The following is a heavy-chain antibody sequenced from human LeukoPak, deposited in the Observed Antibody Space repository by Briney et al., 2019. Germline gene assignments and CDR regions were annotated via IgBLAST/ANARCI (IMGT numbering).Heavy chain of an antibody. CDR1: GFTFSSYA. CDR2: ISGSGGST. D-gene: IGHD2-2*01. J-gene: IGHJ6*02. V-gene: IGHV3-23*01. CDR3: AKDRSCSSTSCYAYYYYYYGMDV. Sequence: GGSLRLSCAASGFTFSSYAMSWVRQAPGKGLEWVSAISGSGGSTYYADSVKGRFTISRDNSKNTLYLQMNSLRAEDTAVYYCAKDRSCSSTSCYAYYYYYYGMDVWGQGTTVTVPS.